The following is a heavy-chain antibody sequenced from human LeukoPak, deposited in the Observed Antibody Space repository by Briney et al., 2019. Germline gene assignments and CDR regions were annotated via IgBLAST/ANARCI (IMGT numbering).Heavy chain of an antibody. J-gene: IGHJ5*02. CDR3: ARAVTYLEERIDP. D-gene: IGHD2-2*02. Sequence: SQTLSLTCAISGDSVSSNSAAWTWIRQSPSRGLEWLGRTYYRSKWYNDYAVSVKGRITINPDTSKNQFSLQLNSVTPEDTAVYYCARAVTYLEERIDPWGQGTLVTVSS. CDR2: TYYRSKWYN. V-gene: IGHV6-1*01. CDR1: GDSVSSNSAA.